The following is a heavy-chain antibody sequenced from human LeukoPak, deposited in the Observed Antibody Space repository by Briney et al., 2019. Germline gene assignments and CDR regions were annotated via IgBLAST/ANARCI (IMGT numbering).Heavy chain of an antibody. CDR1: GFTFSDYY. CDR3: ARVNYGDYVYHYFDY. D-gene: IGHD4-17*01. CDR2: ISSSGSTI. Sequence: GGSLRLSCAASGFTFSDYYMSWIRQAPGKGLEWVSYISSSGSTIYYADSVKGRFTISRDNAKNSLYLQMNSLRAEDTAVYYCARVNYGDYVYHYFDYWGQGTLVTVPS. V-gene: IGHV3-11*01. J-gene: IGHJ4*02.